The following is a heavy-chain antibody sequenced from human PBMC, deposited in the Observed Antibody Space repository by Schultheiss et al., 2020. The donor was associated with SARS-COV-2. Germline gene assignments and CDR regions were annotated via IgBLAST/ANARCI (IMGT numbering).Heavy chain of an antibody. CDR1: GGSFSGYY. Sequence: SETLSLTCAVYGGSFSGYYWSWIRQPPGKGLEWIGYIYYSGSTYYNPSLKSRVTISVDTSKNQFSLKLSSVTAADTAVYYCARAIGGYYYYYMDVWGKGTTVTVAS. V-gene: IGHV4-59*08. CDR2: IYYSGST. CDR3: ARAIGGYYYYYMDV. J-gene: IGHJ6*03. D-gene: IGHD3-16*01.